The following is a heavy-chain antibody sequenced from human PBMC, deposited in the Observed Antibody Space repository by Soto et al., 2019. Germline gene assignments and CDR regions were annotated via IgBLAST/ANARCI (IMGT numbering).Heavy chain of an antibody. CDR2: IWYDGSNK. CDR1: GFTFSSYG. Sequence: QVQLVESGGGVVQPGRSLRLSCAASGFTFSSYGMHWVRQAPGKGLEWVAVIWYDGSNKYYADSVKGRFTISRDNSKNTLYRQMNSLRAEDTAVYYCARTKGRYCSGGSCYFENYYYYGMDVWGQGTTVTVSS. J-gene: IGHJ6*02. V-gene: IGHV3-33*01. D-gene: IGHD2-15*01. CDR3: ARTKGRYCSGGSCYFENYYYYGMDV.